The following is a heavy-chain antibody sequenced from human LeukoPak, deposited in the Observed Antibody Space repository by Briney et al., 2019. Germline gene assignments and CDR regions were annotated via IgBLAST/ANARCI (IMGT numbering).Heavy chain of an antibody. Sequence: SETLSLTCAVYGGSFSGYYWSWIRQPPGKGLEWIGEINHSGSTNYNPYLKSRVTISVDTSKNQFSLKLSSVTAADTAVYYCARVKFLGVIIAPFSYFDYWGQGTLVTVSS. V-gene: IGHV4-34*01. D-gene: IGHD3-10*01. CDR2: INHSGST. CDR3: ARVKFLGVIIAPFSYFDY. J-gene: IGHJ4*02. CDR1: GGSFSGYY.